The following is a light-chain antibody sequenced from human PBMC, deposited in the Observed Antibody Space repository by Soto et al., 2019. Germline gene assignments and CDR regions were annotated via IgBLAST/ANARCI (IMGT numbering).Light chain of an antibody. Sequence: DIQMNQAHSTLAASVGERGVNICRASQSISSWLAWYQQKPGKAPKLLIYKASSLESGVPSRFSSSGSWTEFTLPISNLQPDDFATYYSQQYNGYPWMFGQGTKVDIK. CDR3: QQYNGYPWM. V-gene: IGKV1-5*03. CDR2: KAS. CDR1: QSISSW. J-gene: IGKJ1*01.